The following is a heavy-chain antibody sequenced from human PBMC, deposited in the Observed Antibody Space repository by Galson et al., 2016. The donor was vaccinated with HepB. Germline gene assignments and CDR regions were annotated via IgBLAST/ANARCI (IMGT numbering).Heavy chain of an antibody. CDR3: AVDYGGNSAFDS. D-gene: IGHD4-23*01. CDR2: IYHSGRT. J-gene: IGHJ4*02. CDR1: GGSISSRNW. Sequence: ETLSLTCVVSGGSISSRNWWNWVRQPPGKGLEWIGEIYHSGRTNYSPSLKSRVTMSVDKSKNQFSLRLNSVTAADTAVYYCAVDYGGNSAFDSWGQGTLATVSS. V-gene: IGHV4/OR15-8*01.